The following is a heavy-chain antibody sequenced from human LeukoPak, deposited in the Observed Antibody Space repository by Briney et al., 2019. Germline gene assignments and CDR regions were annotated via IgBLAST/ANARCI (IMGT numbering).Heavy chain of an antibody. CDR2: INPNSGGT. CDR3: ARGNTNSGRYTWFDP. D-gene: IGHD6-19*01. Sequence: GASVKVSCKASGYTFTGYYMHWVRQAPGQGLEWMGWINPNSGGTNYAQKFQGRVTMTRDTSISTAYMELSRLRSDDTAVYYCARGNTNSGRYTWFDPWGQGTLATVSS. CDR1: GYTFTGYY. J-gene: IGHJ5*02. V-gene: IGHV1-2*02.